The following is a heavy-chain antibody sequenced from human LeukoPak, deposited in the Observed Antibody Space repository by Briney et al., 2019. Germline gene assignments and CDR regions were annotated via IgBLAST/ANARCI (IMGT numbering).Heavy chain of an antibody. CDR1: GYSFTSYW. D-gene: IGHD2-15*01. V-gene: IGHV3-9*03. CDR2: ISWNSGSI. Sequence: SLKISCKGSGYSFTSYWIGWVRQMPGKGLEWVSGISWNSGSIGYADSVKGRFTISRDNAKNSLYLQMNSLRAEDMALYYCAKGGGSSPDQHEYFQHWGQGTLVTVSS. CDR3: AKGGGSSPDQHEYFQH. J-gene: IGHJ1*01.